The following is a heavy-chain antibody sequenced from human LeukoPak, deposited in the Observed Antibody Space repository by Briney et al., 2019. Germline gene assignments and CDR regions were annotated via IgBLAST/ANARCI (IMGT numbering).Heavy chain of an antibody. V-gene: IGHV1-2*02. D-gene: IGHD1-26*01. CDR2: INPNSGGT. J-gene: IGHJ6*02. Sequence: ASVKVSCKASGYTFTGYYMHWVRLAPGQGLEWMGWINPNSGGTNYAQKFQGRVTMTRDTSISTAYMELSRLRSDDTAVYYCARETLGSWELLSAGPYYYYYYGMDVWGQGTTVTVSS. CDR1: GYTFTGYY. CDR3: ARETLGSWELLSAGPYYYYYYGMDV.